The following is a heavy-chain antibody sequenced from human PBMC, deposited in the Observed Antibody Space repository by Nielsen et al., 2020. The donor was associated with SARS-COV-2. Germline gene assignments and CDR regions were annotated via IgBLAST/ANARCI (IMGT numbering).Heavy chain of an antibody. J-gene: IGHJ4*02. Sequence: GGSLRLSCAASRFSFSSYAIHWVRQAPGKGLDWVAVISYDGSNDYYADSVKGRFTVSRDNSKNTLYLQMNRLRAEDTAVYYCARGSYYYGSGIYWGQGTLVTVSS. CDR2: ISYDGSND. D-gene: IGHD3-10*01. V-gene: IGHV3-30*04. CDR1: RFSFSSYA. CDR3: ARGSYYYGSGIY.